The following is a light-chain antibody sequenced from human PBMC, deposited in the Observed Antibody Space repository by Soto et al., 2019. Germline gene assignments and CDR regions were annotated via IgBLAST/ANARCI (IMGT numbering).Light chain of an antibody. Sequence: QSVLTQPPSVSGAPGQRVTISCTGTSSNIGTGYDVHWYQQLPGTAPKLLIYGNSNRPSGVPDRFSGSKSGTSASLAITGLQAEDEAAYYCQSHDSSLSGSVFGGGTKLTVL. CDR1: SSNIGTGYD. V-gene: IGLV1-40*01. CDR3: QSHDSSLSGSV. CDR2: GNS. J-gene: IGLJ2*01.